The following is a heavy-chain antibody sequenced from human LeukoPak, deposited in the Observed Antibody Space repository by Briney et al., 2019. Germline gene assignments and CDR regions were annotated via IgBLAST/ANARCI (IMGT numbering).Heavy chain of an antibody. CDR1: GFTFRNAW. CDR3: XRGXEFRGVNXPXY. V-gene: IGHV3-15*01. J-gene: IGHJ4*02. CDR2: IKSKDDDETI. Sequence: GGSLRLSCATSGFTFRNAWMTWVRQAPGKGLEWVGRIKSKDDDETIDYAAPVKGRFAISRDDSKNTLYLQMTSLKNEDTGVXXCXRGXEFRGVNXPXYWGQGTXVTVS. D-gene: IGHD3-10*01.